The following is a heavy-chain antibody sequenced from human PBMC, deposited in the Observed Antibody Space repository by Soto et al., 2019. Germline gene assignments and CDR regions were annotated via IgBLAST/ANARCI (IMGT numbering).Heavy chain of an antibody. J-gene: IGHJ6*02. CDR1: RLSLLLLA. CDR2: INAGNGNT. V-gene: IGHV1-3*01. CDR3: ARDRRHYSNPYYYYGMDV. Sequence: GASGKASRQRSRLSLLLLAMHWVGHAPRQRLELMGLINAGNGNTKSSQKFQGRVTITRDTSASTAYMELSSLRSEDTAVYYCARDRRHYSNPYYYYGMDVWGQGTTVTVSS. D-gene: IGHD4-4*01.